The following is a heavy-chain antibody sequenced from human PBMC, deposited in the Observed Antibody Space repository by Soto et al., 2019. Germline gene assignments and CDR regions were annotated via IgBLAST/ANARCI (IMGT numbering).Heavy chain of an antibody. V-gene: IGHV1-69*12. CDR1: GGTFSSYA. Sequence: QVQLVQSGAEVKKPGSSVKVSCKASGGTFSSYAISWVRQAPGQGLEWMGGIIPIFGTANYAQKFQGRVTITADEPPITAYMELSSLRSEDTAVYYCARAALRWLPSLPYDYWGQGTLVTVSS. CDR2: IIPIFGTA. D-gene: IGHD5-12*01. CDR3: ARAALRWLPSLPYDY. J-gene: IGHJ4*02.